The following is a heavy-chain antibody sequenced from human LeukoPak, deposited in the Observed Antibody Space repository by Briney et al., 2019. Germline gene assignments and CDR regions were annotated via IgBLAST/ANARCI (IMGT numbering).Heavy chain of an antibody. CDR2: ISYSGST. J-gene: IGHJ5*02. V-gene: IGHV4-59*12. D-gene: IGHD5-12*01. Sequence: SETLSLTCTVSGVSISSYYWSWIRQPPGKGLEWIAYISYSGSTNYNPSLKSRVTISVDTSKNQFSLKLSSVTAADTAVYYCARQIRWLRYWFDPWGQGTLVTVSS. CDR3: ARQIRWLRYWFDP. CDR1: GVSISSYY.